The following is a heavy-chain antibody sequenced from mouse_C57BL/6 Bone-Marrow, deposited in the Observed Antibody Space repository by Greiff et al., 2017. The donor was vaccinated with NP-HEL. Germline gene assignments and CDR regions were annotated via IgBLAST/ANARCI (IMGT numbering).Heavy chain of an antibody. CDR3: ARSPLYYYGSSSFTDDFDV. V-gene: IGHV1-59*01. D-gene: IGHD1-1*01. J-gene: IGHJ1*03. CDR1: GYTFTSYW. CDR2: IDPSDSYT. Sequence: QVHVKQPGAELVRPGTSVKLSCKASGYTFTSYWMHWVKQRPGQGLEWIGVIDPSDSYTNYNQKFKGKATLTLDTSSSTAYMQLSSLTSGDSAVYYCARSPLYYYGSSSFTDDFDVWGTGTTVTVSS.